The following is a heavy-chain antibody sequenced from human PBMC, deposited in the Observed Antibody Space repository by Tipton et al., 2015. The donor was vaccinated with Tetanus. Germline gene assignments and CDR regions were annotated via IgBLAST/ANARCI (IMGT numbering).Heavy chain of an antibody. V-gene: IGHV3-7*03. Sequence: GSLRLSCAASGFTFITSWMTWVRQAPGKGLEWVASTGEDARDKYYVDSVKGRFATSRDDAKNTLYLQMSSLRAEDTAVYYYARGCRRDGYNFRSPSPGHTLNWGQGTLVTVSS. D-gene: IGHD5-24*01. CDR2: TGEDARDK. CDR3: ARGCRRDGYNFRSPSPGHTLN. J-gene: IGHJ4*02. CDR1: GFTFITSW.